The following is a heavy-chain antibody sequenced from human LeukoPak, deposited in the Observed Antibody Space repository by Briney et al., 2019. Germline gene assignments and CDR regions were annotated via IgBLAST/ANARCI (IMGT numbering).Heavy chain of an antibody. CDR3: ARACSTTSCYVEYV. J-gene: IGHJ6*02. CDR2: ISSNDGRT. V-gene: IGHV3-23*01. Sequence: GGSLRLSCAASGFTFSNYAMSWVRQAPGKGLEWVSGISSNDGRTYYAVSVKGRLTISRDNPKNTLYLQMNSLRVEDTAVYYCARACSTTSCYVEYVWGRGTTVTVSS. CDR1: GFTFSNYA. D-gene: IGHD2-2*01.